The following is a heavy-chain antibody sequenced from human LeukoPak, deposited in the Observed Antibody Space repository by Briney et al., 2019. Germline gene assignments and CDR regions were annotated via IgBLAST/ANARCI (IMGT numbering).Heavy chain of an antibody. J-gene: IGHJ4*02. Sequence: PGGSLRLSCIGSGFTFSKTWMMWVRQAPGKGLEWLSTIGGSGVTTYYADSVKGRFTISRDNSKNTLYLQVNSLRVEDSAVYYCAKDRGPGNYYWDYWGQGTLVTVSS. CDR2: IGGSGVTT. CDR1: GFTFSKTW. D-gene: IGHD1-26*01. V-gene: IGHV3-23*01. CDR3: AKDRGPGNYYWDY.